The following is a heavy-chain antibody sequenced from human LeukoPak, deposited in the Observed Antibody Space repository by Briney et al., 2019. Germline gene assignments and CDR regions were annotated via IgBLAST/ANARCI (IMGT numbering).Heavy chain of an antibody. Sequence: SQTLFLTCTVSGGSIISADHYWSWIRQPPGKGLEWIGYIYYSGNTYYNPSLKSRVTTSVDTSKKQFSLKLNSVTAADTAVYYCARGYYDTSTGYPKNFDCWGQGTLVTVSS. J-gene: IGHJ4*02. CDR3: ARGYYDTSTGYPKNFDC. CDR2: IYYSGNT. D-gene: IGHD3-9*01. CDR1: GGSIISADHY. V-gene: IGHV4-30-4*01.